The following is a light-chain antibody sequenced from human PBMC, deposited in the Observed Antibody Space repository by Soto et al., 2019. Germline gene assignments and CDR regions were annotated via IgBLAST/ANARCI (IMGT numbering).Light chain of an antibody. CDR3: TSYTGSNNLWV. V-gene: IGLV2-8*01. Sequence: QSALTQPPSASGSPGQSVTISCTGTSSDVGGYNYVSWYQQHPGKVPKLMIYEVSKRPSGVPDRFSGSTSGNTASLTVSGLADEDAADYYHTSYTGSNNLWVFGGGTKLTVL. CDR2: EVS. J-gene: IGLJ2*01. CDR1: SSDVGGYNY.